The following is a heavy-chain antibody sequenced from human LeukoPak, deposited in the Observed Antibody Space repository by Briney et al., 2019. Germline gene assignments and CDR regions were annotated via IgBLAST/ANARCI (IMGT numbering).Heavy chain of an antibody. CDR1: GFTFSDYY. D-gene: IGHD2-2*01. Sequence: PGGSLRLSCAASGFTFSDYYMSWIRQAPGKGLEWVSYISSSGSTIYYADSVKGRFTISRDNAKNSLYLQMNSLRAEDTAVYYCARVKDIVVVPAAIPYYMDVWGKGTTVTVSS. V-gene: IGHV3-11*04. CDR2: ISSSGSTI. J-gene: IGHJ6*03. CDR3: ARVKDIVVVPAAIPYYMDV.